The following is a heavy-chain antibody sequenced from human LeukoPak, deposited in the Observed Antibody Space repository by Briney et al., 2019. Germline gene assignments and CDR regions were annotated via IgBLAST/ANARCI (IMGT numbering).Heavy chain of an antibody. V-gene: IGHV1-69*06. CDR2: IIPIFGTA. CDR1: GGTFSSYA. J-gene: IGHJ4*02. Sequence: GASVKVSCKASGGTFSSYAISWVRQAPGQGLEWMGGIIPIFGTANYAQKFRGRVTITADKSTRTAYMELSSLRSEDTAVYYCARDLNPFTYYYDSSGYPTFDYWGQGTLVTVSS. D-gene: IGHD3-22*01. CDR3: ARDLNPFTYYYDSSGYPTFDY.